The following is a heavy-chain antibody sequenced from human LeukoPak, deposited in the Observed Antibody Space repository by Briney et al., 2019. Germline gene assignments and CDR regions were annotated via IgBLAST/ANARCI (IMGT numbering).Heavy chain of an antibody. J-gene: IGHJ5*02. V-gene: IGHV3-30*02. D-gene: IGHD6-13*01. Sequence: GGSLRLSCAASGFTFSSYGMHWVRQAPGKGLEWVAFIRYDGSNKYYADSVKGRFTISRDNSKNTLYLQMNSLRAEDTAVYYCARGKGSSSWYELRTSWFDPWGQGTLVTVSS. CDR1: GFTFSSYG. CDR2: IRYDGSNK. CDR3: ARGKGSSSWYELRTSWFDP.